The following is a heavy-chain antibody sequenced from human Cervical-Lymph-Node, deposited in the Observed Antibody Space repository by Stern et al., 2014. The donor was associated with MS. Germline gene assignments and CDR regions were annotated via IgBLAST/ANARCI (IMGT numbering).Heavy chain of an antibody. CDR1: GFTFSSYG. V-gene: IGHV3-33*01. D-gene: IGHD7-27*01. CDR3: ARVYTGAGGYHYYNGMDV. Sequence: VQLVDSGGGVVPPGRSLRLSCAASGFTFSSYGMHWVRQAPGKGLEWVAAIWYDGSNKYYASSVKGRFTISRDNYKNTLYLQMNSLRAENTAVYYCARVYTGAGGYHYYNGMDVWGQGTTVTVSS. J-gene: IGHJ6*02. CDR2: IWYDGSNK.